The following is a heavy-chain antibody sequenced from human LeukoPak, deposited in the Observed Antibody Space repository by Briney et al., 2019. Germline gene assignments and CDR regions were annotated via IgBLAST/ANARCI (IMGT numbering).Heavy chain of an antibody. J-gene: IGHJ4*02. CDR1: GASINSLDFH. Sequence: SETLSLTCTVSGASINSLDFHWSWIRQSPGKGLEWIGNIYYNGDTSYNPSLKSRLTISIDTSKNHFSLKLTSVTAADTAIYYCVRDYDFWSGSDYWGQGTLVTVSS. V-gene: IGHV4-30-4*08. CDR3: VRDYDFWSGSDY. CDR2: IYYNGDT. D-gene: IGHD3-3*01.